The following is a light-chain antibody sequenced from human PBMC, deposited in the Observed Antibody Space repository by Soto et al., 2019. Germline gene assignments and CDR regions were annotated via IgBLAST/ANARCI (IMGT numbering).Light chain of an antibody. CDR2: EVS. V-gene: IGLV2-14*01. CDR1: SSDVGGYNY. J-gene: IGLJ1*01. CDR3: SSYTSSSTYV. Sequence: QSVLTQPASVSVSPGQSITISCTGTSSDVGGYNYVSWYQQHPGKAPKLMIYEVSNRPPGVSNRFSGSKSGNTASLTISGLQAEDEADYYCSSYTSSSTYVFGTGTKVTVL.